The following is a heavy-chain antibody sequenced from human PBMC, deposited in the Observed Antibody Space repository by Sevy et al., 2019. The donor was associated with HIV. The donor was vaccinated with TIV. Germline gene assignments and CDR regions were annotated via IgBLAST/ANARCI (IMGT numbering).Heavy chain of an antibody. CDR2: VTSDGTT. CDR1: RLTLTTTG. J-gene: IGHJ4*02. CDR3: AGGDTTMITDLDY. Sequence: GESLKISCAASRLTLTTTGMSWVRQAPGKGLEWVAGVTSDGTTYYADSVRDRFTVSRDNSKNTLYLQLNSLRADDTAVFYCAGGDTTMITDLDYWGQGTLVTVSS. V-gene: IGHV3-23*01. D-gene: IGHD3-16*01.